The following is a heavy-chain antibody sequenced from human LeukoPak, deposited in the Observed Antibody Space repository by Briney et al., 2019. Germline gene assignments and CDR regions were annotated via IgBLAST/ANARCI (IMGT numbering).Heavy chain of an antibody. Sequence: SETLSLTCTVSGGSVSSGSYYWRWIRQPPGKGLEWIGYIYYSGSTSYNPSLKSRVTISVDTSKNQFSLKLSSVTAADTAVYYCAREATLTNFDYWGQGTLVTVSS. V-gene: IGHV4-61*01. D-gene: IGHD4-17*01. CDR3: AREATLTNFDY. J-gene: IGHJ4*02. CDR1: GGSVSSGSYY. CDR2: IYYSGST.